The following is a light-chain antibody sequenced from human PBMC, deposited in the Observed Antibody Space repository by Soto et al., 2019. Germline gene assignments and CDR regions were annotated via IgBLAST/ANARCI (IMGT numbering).Light chain of an antibody. V-gene: IGKV1-39*01. CDR3: QQGYSSPPT. CDR1: QSISNH. Sequence: DIQMTQSPSSLSASVEDRVIITCRASQSISNHLNWYQQKPGKAPKLLIFAASSLQSGDPSRFSGSRSGPDFTLTISSLQPEDFATYYCQQGYSSPPTFGQGTKVEIK. CDR2: AAS. J-gene: IGKJ1*01.